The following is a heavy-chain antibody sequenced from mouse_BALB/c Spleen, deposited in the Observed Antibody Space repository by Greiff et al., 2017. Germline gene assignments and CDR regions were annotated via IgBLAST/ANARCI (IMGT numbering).Heavy chain of an antibody. Sequence: EVMLVESGGGLVKPGGSLKLSCAASGFTFSDYYMYWVRQTPEKRLEWVATISDGGSYTYYPDSVKGRFTISRDNAKNNLYLQMSSLKSEDTAMYYCARGGGNYFYAMDYWGQGTSVTVSS. CDR2: ISDGGSYT. V-gene: IGHV5-4*02. CDR1: GFTFSDYY. D-gene: IGHD2-1*01. CDR3: ARGGGNYFYAMDY. J-gene: IGHJ4*01.